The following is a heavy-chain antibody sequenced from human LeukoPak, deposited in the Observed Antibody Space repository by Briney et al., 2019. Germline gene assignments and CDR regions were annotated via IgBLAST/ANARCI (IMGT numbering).Heavy chain of an antibody. CDR2: IKSGGGT. Sequence: PGGSLRLSCAASGFTFNTYVMSWVRQTPGKGLQWVSSIKSGGGTDYADSVKGRFTISRDNSKNTLYLQMNSLRVEDTAVYYCAKSQSSGWLYYFDYWGQGILVTVSS. CDR3: AKSQSSGWLYYFDY. D-gene: IGHD6-19*01. CDR1: GFTFNTYV. V-gene: IGHV3-23*01. J-gene: IGHJ4*02.